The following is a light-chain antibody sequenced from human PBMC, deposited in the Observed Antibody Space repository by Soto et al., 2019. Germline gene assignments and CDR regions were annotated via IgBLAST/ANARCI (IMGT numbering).Light chain of an antibody. Sequence: DIQMTQSPSSLSASVGDRVTITCRASQSISSYLNWYQQKPGKAPKLLIYAASSLQSGVPSRFSGSGSGTDFTLTISSLQPEEFATYCCQQSYRTPFTFGPGTKVDIK. V-gene: IGKV1-39*01. CDR2: AAS. CDR1: QSISSY. J-gene: IGKJ3*01. CDR3: QQSYRTPFT.